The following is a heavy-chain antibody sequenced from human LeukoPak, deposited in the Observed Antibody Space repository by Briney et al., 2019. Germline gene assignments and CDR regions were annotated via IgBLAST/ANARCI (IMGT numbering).Heavy chain of an antibody. Sequence: GASVKVSCKASGYTFTNFDINWVRQAPGQGLEWMGWMNPVSGKAGSAQKFQGRVTLTRDTSISTAYMEASSLRFDDTAFYYCARAPMGTAPLYWGQGTLVTVSS. D-gene: IGHD1/OR15-1a*01. CDR2: MNPVSGKA. CDR3: ARAPMGTAPLY. CDR1: GYTFTNFD. J-gene: IGHJ4*02. V-gene: IGHV1-8*01.